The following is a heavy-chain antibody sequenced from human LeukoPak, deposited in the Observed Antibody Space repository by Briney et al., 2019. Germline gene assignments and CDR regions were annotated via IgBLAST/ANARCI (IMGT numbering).Heavy chain of an antibody. CDR3: ARGWYYDSSGYAFDY. CDR2: INHSGST. J-gene: IGHJ4*02. V-gene: IGHV4-34*01. CDR1: GGSFSGYY. D-gene: IGHD3-22*01. Sequence: SETLSLTCAVYGGSFSGYYWSWIRQPPGKGLEWIGEINHSGSTNYNPSLKSRVTISVDTSKNQFSLKLSSVTAADTAVYYCARGWYYDSSGYAFDYWGQGTLVTVSS.